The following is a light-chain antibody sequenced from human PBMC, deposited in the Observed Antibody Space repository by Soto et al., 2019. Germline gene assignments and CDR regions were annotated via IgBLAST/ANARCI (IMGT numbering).Light chain of an antibody. CDR2: DAS. CDR3: QHPEFT. CDR1: QSVSSY. V-gene: IGKV3-11*01. J-gene: IGKJ3*01. Sequence: EIVLTQSPGTLSLSPGERATLSCRASQSVSSYLAWYQQKPGQAPRLLIYDASNRATGIPARFSGSGSGTDFTLTISSLEPEDFAVYYCQHPEFTFGPGTKVDIK.